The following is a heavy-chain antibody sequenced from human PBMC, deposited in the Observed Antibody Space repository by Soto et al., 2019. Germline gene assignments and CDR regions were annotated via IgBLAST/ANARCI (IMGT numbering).Heavy chain of an antibody. V-gene: IGHV3-72*01. CDR3: ARVWSGYSGWVFDY. D-gene: IGHD3-3*01. CDR1: GFTFSDHY. J-gene: IGHJ4*02. CDR2: IKNKANSYTA. Sequence: EVQLVESGGGLVQPGGSLRLSCAASGFTFSDHYMDWVRQAPGKGLEWVGRIKNKANSYTAEYAASVRGRFTISRDDSKKSLYLQMNSLKTEDTAIYYCARVWSGYSGWVFDYWRQGTLVNVSS.